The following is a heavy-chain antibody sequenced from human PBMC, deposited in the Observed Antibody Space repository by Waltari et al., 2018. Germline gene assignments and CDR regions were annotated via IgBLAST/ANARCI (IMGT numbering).Heavy chain of an antibody. V-gene: IGHV3-73*01. CDR3: TADGPGWNS. Sequence: EVQLVESGGGLVQPGGSLKLSCAASGFTFSASAVHWFRQASGKGPEWVGRIRTQANGYTTTYAASVKGRFSISRDDSQKTAFLQMNSLKIEDTAVYFCTADGPGWNSWGQGTLVTVSS. J-gene: IGHJ4*02. CDR2: IRTQANGYTT. CDR1: GFTFSASA. D-gene: IGHD1-7*01.